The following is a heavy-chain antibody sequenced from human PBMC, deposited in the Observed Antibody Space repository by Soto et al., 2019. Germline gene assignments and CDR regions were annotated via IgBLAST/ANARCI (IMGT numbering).Heavy chain of an antibody. J-gene: IGHJ4*02. V-gene: IGHV3-15*01. CDR2: IKSDAYGGAI. D-gene: IGHD2-8*01. CDR1: GFTFSNAW. Sequence: EVQLVESGGGLVKPGGSLRLSCAGYGFTFSNAWMSWVRRAPGKGLEWVGRIKSDAYGGAIDYAAPVKGRFTISRDDSKNTLFPPMNNLRAEDTAVYSCTTTKGRLEPPTDDFWGQGTPVIVSS. CDR3: TTTKGRLEPPTDDF.